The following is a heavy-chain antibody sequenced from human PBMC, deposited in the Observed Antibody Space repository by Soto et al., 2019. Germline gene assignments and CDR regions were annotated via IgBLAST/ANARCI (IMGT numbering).Heavy chain of an antibody. CDR3: ARKGYTYYYDSSGYPDAFDI. V-gene: IGHV3-53*01. CDR1: GFTVSSNY. J-gene: IGHJ3*02. D-gene: IGHD3-22*01. Sequence: GGSLRLSCAASGFTVSSNYMSWVRQAPGKGLEWVSVIYSGGSTYYADSVKGRFTISRDNSKNTLYLQMNSLRAEDTAVYYCARKGYTYYYDSSGYPDAFDIWGQGTMVTVSS. CDR2: IYSGGST.